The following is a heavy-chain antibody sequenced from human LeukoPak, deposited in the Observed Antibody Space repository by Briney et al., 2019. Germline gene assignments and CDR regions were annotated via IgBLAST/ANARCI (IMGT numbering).Heavy chain of an antibody. CDR2: IYYSGST. V-gene: IGHV4-30-4*08. D-gene: IGHD3-10*01. CDR3: ARGTMVRGNDY. Sequence: SETLSLTCTVSGGSISSSSYYWGWIRQPPGKGLEWIGYIYYSGSTYYNPSLKSRVTISVDTSKNQFSLKLSSVTAADTAVYYCARGTMVRGNDYWGQGTLVTVSS. CDR1: GGSISSSSYY. J-gene: IGHJ4*02.